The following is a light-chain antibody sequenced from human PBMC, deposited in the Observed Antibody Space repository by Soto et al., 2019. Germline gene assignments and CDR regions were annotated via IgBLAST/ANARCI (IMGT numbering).Light chain of an antibody. V-gene: IGLV6-57*04. CDR1: SGSIASNY. Sequence: NFMLTQPHSVSESPGKTVTISCTRSSGSIASNYVQWYQQRPGSAPTTVIYEDNQRPSGVPDRFSGSIDSSSNSASLTISGLKTEDEADYYCQSYDSSSWVFGGGTKVPVL. J-gene: IGLJ3*02. CDR2: EDN. CDR3: QSYDSSSWV.